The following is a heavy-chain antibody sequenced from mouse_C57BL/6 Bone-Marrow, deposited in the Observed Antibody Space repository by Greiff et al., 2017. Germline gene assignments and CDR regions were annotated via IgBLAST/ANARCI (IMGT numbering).Heavy chain of an antibody. J-gene: IGHJ3*01. CDR3: ARAYSNLFAY. D-gene: IGHD2-5*01. CDR1: GFTFSSYA. CDR2: ISDGGSYT. V-gene: IGHV5-4*03. Sequence: EVMLVESGGGLVKPGGSLKLSCAASGFTFSSYAMSWVRQTPEKRLEWVATISDGGSYTYYPDNVKGRFTISRDNAKNNLYLQRSHLKSEDTAMYYCARAYSNLFAYWGQGTLVTVSA.